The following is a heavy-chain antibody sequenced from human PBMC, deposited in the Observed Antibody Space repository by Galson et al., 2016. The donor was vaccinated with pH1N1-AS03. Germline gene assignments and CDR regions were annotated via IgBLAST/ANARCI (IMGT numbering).Heavy chain of an antibody. Sequence: SLRLSCTASGLNFSNYDMHWIRQAPGQRLEWVASISISSSHINYSDSLKGRFTTTRDKAENSVYLQMNSLRAEDTAVYYCARVSGGSRVLVFDFWGQGTLVTVSS. CDR3: ARVSGGSRVLVFDF. D-gene: IGHD3-10*02. CDR1: GLNFSNYD. V-gene: IGHV3-21*01. J-gene: IGHJ4*02. CDR2: ISISSSHI.